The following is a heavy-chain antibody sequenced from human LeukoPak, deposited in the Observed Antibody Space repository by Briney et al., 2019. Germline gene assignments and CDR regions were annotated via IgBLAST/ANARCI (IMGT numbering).Heavy chain of an antibody. J-gene: IGHJ4*02. CDR2: IIPILGIA. D-gene: IGHD3-10*01. V-gene: IGHV1-69*04. CDR3: ARCYYGSGSYETYFDY. CDR1: GGTFSSYA. Sequence: SVKVSCKASGGTFSSYAISWVRQAPGQGLEWMGRIIPILGIANYAQKFQGRVTITADKSTSTAYIELSSLRSEDTAVYYCARCYYGSGSYETYFDYWGQGTLVTVSS.